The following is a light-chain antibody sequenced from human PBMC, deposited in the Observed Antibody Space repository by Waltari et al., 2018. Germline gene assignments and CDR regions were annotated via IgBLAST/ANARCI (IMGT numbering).Light chain of an antibody. CDR3: QSYDSSLSGSV. V-gene: IGLV1-40*01. CDR1: SSNIGAGYD. Sequence: QSGLTQPPSVSGAPGQRVTISCTGSSSNIGAGYDVHWYQLLPGTAPKLLIYGNSKRPSGVPDRFSGSKAGTSASLDITGLQAGDESGYYCQSYDSSLSGSVFGGGTKLTVL. J-gene: IGLJ2*01. CDR2: GNS.